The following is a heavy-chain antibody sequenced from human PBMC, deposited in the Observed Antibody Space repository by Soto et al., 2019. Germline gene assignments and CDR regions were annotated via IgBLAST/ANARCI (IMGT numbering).Heavy chain of an antibody. CDR2: VYYSGST. CDR1: GGSFSGYY. CDR3: ARHLGTGTHRGYFDY. J-gene: IGHJ4*02. Sequence: SETLSLTCAVYGGSFSGYYWGWTRQPPGKGLEWVGSVYYSGSTFYDPALTSRVTISVDTSKNQFSLKLSSVTAADTAVYYCARHLGTGTHRGYFDYWGQGTLVTVSS. D-gene: IGHD1-1*01. V-gene: IGHV4-39*01.